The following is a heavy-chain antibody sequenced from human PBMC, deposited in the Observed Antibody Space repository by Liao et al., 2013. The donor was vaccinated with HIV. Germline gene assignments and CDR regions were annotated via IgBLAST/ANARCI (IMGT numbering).Heavy chain of an antibody. CDR2: IYTGGST. J-gene: IGHJ6*03. V-gene: IGHV4-61*02. Sequence: QVQLQESVPGLVKSSQTLSLTCTVSGGSISSGSYYWSWIRQPAGKGLECIGRIYTGGSTDYNPSLKSRVTISVDTSKKQFSLKLRSVTAADTAVYYCASSFCSSTNCYADYYYYYMDVWGKGTTVTVSS. D-gene: IGHD2-2*01. CDR1: GGSISSGSYY. CDR3: ASSFCSSTNCYADYYYYYMDV.